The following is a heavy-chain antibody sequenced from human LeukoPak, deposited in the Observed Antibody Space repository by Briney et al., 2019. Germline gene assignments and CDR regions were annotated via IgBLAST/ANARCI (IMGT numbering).Heavy chain of an antibody. Sequence: PGGSLRLSCAASGFTFSTYGMHWVRQTPGKGLEWVTFIQYDGSNRYYADSVKGRFTISRDNAKNSLYLQVNSLRAEDTAVYYCARSPTFRGWFDPWGQGTLVTVSS. V-gene: IGHV3-30*02. J-gene: IGHJ5*02. D-gene: IGHD2/OR15-2a*01. CDR3: ARSPTFRGWFDP. CDR1: GFTFSTYG. CDR2: IQYDGSNR.